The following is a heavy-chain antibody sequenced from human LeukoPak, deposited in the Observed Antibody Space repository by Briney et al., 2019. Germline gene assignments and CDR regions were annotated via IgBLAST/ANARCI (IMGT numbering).Heavy chain of an antibody. D-gene: IGHD6-19*01. CDR1: GFTFSSYG. J-gene: IGHJ4*02. Sequence: GGSLRLSCAASGFTFSSYGMHWVRQAPGKGLEWVSSISSSSSYIYYADSVKGRFTISRDNAKNSLYLQMNSLRAEDTAVYYCARAPVGASSGWYEDYWGQGTLVTVSS. CDR2: ISSSSSYI. V-gene: IGHV3-21*01. CDR3: ARAPVGASSGWYEDY.